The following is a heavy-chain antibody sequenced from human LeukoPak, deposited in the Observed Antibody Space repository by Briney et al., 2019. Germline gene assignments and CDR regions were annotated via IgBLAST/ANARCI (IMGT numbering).Heavy chain of an antibody. Sequence: SETLSLTCAVCGGSFSGYYWSWIRQPPGKGLEWIGEINHSGSTNYNPSLKSRVTISVDTSKNQFSLKLSSVTAADTAVYYCARSPSPYYDFWSGYSSYWYFDPWGRGTLVTVSS. D-gene: IGHD3-3*01. CDR1: GGSFSGYY. CDR2: INHSGST. V-gene: IGHV4-34*01. J-gene: IGHJ2*01. CDR3: ARSPSPYYDFWSGYSSYWYFDP.